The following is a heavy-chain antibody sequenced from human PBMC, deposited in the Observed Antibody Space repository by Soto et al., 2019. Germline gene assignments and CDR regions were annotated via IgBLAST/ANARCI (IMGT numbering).Heavy chain of an antibody. D-gene: IGHD6-13*01. J-gene: IGHJ1*01. CDR1: GCTFDDYA. Sequence: EVQLVESGGGLVQPVRSLRLSCAASGCTFDDYAMHWVRQVPGNGLEWVSVINWNSGSIGYADSVKGRIPISRDNAKNSLHLQMNSLRAEDTAFYYCVKDESINWYSGHFRHWGQGTLVTVSS. CDR3: VKDESINWYSGHFRH. CDR2: INWNSGSI. V-gene: IGHV3-9*01.